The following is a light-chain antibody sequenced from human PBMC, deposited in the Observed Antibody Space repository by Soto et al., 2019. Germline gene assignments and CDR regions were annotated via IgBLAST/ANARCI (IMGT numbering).Light chain of an antibody. CDR2: LGS. J-gene: IGKJ2*01. CDR3: QQYGSSPPYT. Sequence: DIVMTQSPLSLPVTPGEPASISCRSSQSLLHRNGYNYLDWYLQKPGQSPQLLIYLGSNRASGVPDRFSGSGSGTDFTLTISRLEPEDFAVYYCQQYGSSPPYTFGQGTKLEIK. CDR1: QSLLHRNGYNY. V-gene: IGKV2-28*01.